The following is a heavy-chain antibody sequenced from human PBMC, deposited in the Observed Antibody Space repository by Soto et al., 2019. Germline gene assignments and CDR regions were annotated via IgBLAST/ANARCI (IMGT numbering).Heavy chain of an antibody. CDR1: GFTFKTYT. D-gene: IGHD3-10*01. CDR3: AMTQRLLSYDY. J-gene: IGHJ4*02. CDR2: ISGSGGST. Sequence: GGSLRLSCAASGFTFKTYTMTWVRQAPGKGLEWVSAISGSGGSTYYADSVKGRFTISRDNSKNTLYLQMNSLRAEDTAVYYCAMTQRLLSYDYWGQGTLVTVSS. V-gene: IGHV3-23*01.